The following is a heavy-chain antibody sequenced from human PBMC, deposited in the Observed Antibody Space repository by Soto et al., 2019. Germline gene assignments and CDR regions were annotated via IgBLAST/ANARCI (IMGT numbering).Heavy chain of an antibody. CDR2: IDPEDDET. Sequence: ASVKVSCKVSGYTSTDYYMYWVQQAPGKGLEWMGLIDPEDDETIYAEKFQGRVTITADTSTDTAYMELRSLTSEDTAVYYCATASSIGGRLWYFDLWGRGTLVTVSS. CDR3: ATASSIGGRLWYFDL. V-gene: IGHV1-69-2*01. J-gene: IGHJ2*01. D-gene: IGHD6-6*01. CDR1: GYTSTDYY.